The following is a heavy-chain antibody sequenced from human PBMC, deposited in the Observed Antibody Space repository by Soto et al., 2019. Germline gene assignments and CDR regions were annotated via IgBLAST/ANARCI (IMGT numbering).Heavy chain of an antibody. Sequence: GGSLRLSCAASGFTFSSYAMSWVRQAPGKGLEWVSAISGSGGSTYYADSVKGRFTISRDNSKNTLYLQMNSLRAEDTAVYYCAKDRASGYDLGHLDYWGQGTLVTVSS. J-gene: IGHJ4*02. CDR3: AKDRASGYDLGHLDY. CDR1: GFTFSSYA. V-gene: IGHV3-23*01. D-gene: IGHD5-12*01. CDR2: ISGSGGST.